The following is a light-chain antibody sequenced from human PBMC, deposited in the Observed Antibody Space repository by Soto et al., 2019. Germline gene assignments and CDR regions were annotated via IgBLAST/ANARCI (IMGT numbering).Light chain of an antibody. CDR2: GAS. V-gene: IGKV1-33*01. CDR3: QQYHHLPPLT. J-gene: IGKJ4*01. Sequence: DIQMTQSPSSLSASVGDRVTITCQSRQDIRKYLNWYQQKPGKAPKLLIYGASNLETGVPSRFSGTGSVTHFTFTISSLQPEDTGTYYCQQYHHLPPLTFGGGTKVVF. CDR1: QDIRKY.